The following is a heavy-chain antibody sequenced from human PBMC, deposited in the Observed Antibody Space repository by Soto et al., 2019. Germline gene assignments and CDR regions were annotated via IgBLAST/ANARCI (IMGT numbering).Heavy chain of an antibody. Sequence: GGSRRLSCAASGFISRSYLMHWVRQVPGKGLVWVSRINVDGRSTSYADSVKGRFTISRDNAKNTLYLQMNSLRADDTAVYYCARAQYLADDAFDIWGQGAMVTVSS. J-gene: IGHJ3*02. CDR1: GFISRSYL. CDR3: ARAQYLADDAFDI. D-gene: IGHD2-2*01. CDR2: INVDGRST. V-gene: IGHV3-74*01.